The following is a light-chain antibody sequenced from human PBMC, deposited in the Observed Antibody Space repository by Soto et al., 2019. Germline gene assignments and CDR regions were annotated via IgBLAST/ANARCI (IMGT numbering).Light chain of an antibody. Sequence: ECVLKQSTGTLSLSPWERATRSCRASQTVRNNYLAWYQQKPGQAPRLLIYGASNRATGIPARFSGSGSGTDFTLAISSLEPEDFAVYYCQQRSNWPLTFGGGTKVDIK. V-gene: IGKV3-11*01. CDR3: QQRSNWPLT. CDR1: QTVRNNY. J-gene: IGKJ4*01. CDR2: GAS.